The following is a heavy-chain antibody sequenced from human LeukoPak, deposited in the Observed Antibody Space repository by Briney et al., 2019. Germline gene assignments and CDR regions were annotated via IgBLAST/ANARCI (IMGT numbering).Heavy chain of an antibody. Sequence: QPGGSLRLSCAPSGFTFGNYAMSGVRQAPGKGLEWVASIKEDGSETYYVDSVKGRFTISRDNTKNSLSLQMNSLRADDTAVYYCARLRPGFHFDYWGQGTLVTVS. CDR2: IKEDGSET. V-gene: IGHV3-7*01. CDR1: GFTFGNYA. D-gene: IGHD6-25*01. CDR3: ARLRPGFHFDY. J-gene: IGHJ4*02.